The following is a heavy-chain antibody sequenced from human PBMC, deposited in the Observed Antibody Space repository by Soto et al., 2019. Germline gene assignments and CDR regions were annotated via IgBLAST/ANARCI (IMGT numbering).Heavy chain of an antibody. V-gene: IGHV3-9*01. D-gene: IGHD6-13*01. CDR1: GFTFDDYD. Sequence: EVQLVESGGGLVQPGRSLRLSCAASGFTFDDYDMHWVRQVPGKGLEWVSGINWNSGSIGYGDSVKGRFAISRDNAKNSLHLQMHSLSAEDTACYYCVKDESINWYSGHFRHWGQGTLVTVSS. CDR3: VKDESINWYSGHFRH. CDR2: INWNSGSI. J-gene: IGHJ1*01.